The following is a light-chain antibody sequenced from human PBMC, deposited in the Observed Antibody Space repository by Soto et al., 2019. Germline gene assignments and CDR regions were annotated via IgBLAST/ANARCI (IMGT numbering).Light chain of an antibody. CDR2: DAS. CDR3: QQYNRFSTWT. CDR1: QTISSW. Sequence: DIQMTQSPTTLSASVGDRVTITCRASQTISSWLAWYQQKPGKAPELLIYDASTLESGVPSRFSGSGSGTEFTLTISSLQPDDFATYYCQQYNRFSTWTFGQGTKVDIK. V-gene: IGKV1-5*01. J-gene: IGKJ1*01.